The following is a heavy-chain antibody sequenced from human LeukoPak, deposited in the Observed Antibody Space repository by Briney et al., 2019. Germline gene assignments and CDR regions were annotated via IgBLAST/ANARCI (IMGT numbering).Heavy chain of an antibody. Sequence: GASVKVSCKASGYTFTSYYMHWVRQAPGQGLEWMGLISPSGGSTSYAQKFQGRVTMTRDTSTSTVYMELSSLRSEDTAVYYCVRGGSGYYYHFDYWGQGTLVTVSS. CDR2: ISPSGGST. V-gene: IGHV1-46*01. CDR1: GYTFTSYY. J-gene: IGHJ4*02. D-gene: IGHD3-22*01. CDR3: VRGGSGYYYHFDY.